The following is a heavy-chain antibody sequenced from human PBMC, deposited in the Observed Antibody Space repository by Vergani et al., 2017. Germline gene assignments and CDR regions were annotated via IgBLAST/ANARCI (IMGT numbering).Heavy chain of an antibody. J-gene: IGHJ6*02. Sequence: EVQLLESGGGLVQPGGSLRLSCAASGFTFSSYAMSWVRQAPGKGLEWVSGISWNSGSIGYADSVKGRFTISRDNAKNSLYLQMNSLRAEDTALYYCAKDYSSSLVPYGMDVWGQGTTVTVSS. V-gene: IGHV3-9*01. CDR2: ISWNSGSI. CDR3: AKDYSSSLVPYGMDV. D-gene: IGHD6-13*01. CDR1: GFTFSSYA.